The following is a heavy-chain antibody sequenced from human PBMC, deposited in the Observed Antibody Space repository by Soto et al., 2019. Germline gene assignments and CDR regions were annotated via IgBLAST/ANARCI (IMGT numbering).Heavy chain of an antibody. D-gene: IGHD6-13*01. CDR1: GFTFSSYA. J-gene: IGHJ4*02. CDR3: ARASEAGGAAAGY. Sequence: QVQLVESGGGVVQPGRSLRLSCAASGFTFSSYAMHWVRQAPGKGLEWVAVISYDGSNKYYADSVKGRFTISRDNSKNTLYLQMYSLRAEDTAVYYCARASEAGGAAAGYWGQGTLVTVSS. CDR2: ISYDGSNK. V-gene: IGHV3-30-3*01.